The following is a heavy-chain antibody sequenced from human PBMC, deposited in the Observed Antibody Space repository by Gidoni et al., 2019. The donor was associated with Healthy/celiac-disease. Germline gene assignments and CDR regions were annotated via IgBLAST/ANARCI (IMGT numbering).Heavy chain of an antibody. CDR2: INAGNVNT. CDR1: GYTFTSSP. Sequence: QVQLVQSGAEVKKPGASVTVSCQASGYTFTSSPLHWVRPAPGQRLEWMGWINAGNVNTKYSQKFQGRVNITRDTSASTAYMELSSLRSEDTAVYYCASSFNTYYDFWSGYSDGMDVWGQGTTVTVSS. CDR3: ASSFNTYYDFWSGYSDGMDV. D-gene: IGHD3-3*01. V-gene: IGHV1-3*01. J-gene: IGHJ6*02.